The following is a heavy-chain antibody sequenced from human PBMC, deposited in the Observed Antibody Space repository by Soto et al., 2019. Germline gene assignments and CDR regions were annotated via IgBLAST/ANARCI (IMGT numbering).Heavy chain of an antibody. Sequence: QVQLQESGPGLLKPSETLSLTCTISGGSVSTYYWSWIRQPPGKELEWIGLTSYSGNTNYNPSLKSLVAMAVDTSKNQFSLTLSSVTAADTAVYYCARDGVGPFDYWGQGTLVTVSS. J-gene: IGHJ4*02. CDR2: TSYSGNT. V-gene: IGHV4-59*02. CDR1: GGSVSTYY. D-gene: IGHD3-3*01. CDR3: ARDGVGPFDY.